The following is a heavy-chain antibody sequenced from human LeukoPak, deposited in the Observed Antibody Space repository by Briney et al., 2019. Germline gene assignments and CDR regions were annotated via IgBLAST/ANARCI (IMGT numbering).Heavy chain of an antibody. CDR2: IRGSGGST. V-gene: IGHV3-23*01. D-gene: IGHD6-19*01. Sequence: GGCLRLSCAASGFTFTSYAMSWVRQAPGKGLEWVAAIRGSGGSTYYADSVKGRFTISRDNSKNTLYLQMNSLRAEDTAVYYCAKEGRIAVALFDPWGQGTLVTVSS. CDR1: GFTFTSYA. CDR3: AKEGRIAVALFDP. J-gene: IGHJ5*02.